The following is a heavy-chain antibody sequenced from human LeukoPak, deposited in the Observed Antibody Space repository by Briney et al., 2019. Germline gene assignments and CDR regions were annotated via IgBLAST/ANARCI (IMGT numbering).Heavy chain of an antibody. CDR2: IYYSGST. CDR3: ARELVAVAGYDY. CDR1: GGSISSSSYY. V-gene: IGHV4-39*02. Sequence: SETLSLTCTVSGGSISSSSYYWGWIRQPPGKGLEWIGSIYYSGSTYYNPSLKSRVTISVDTSKNQFSLKLSSVTAADTAFYHCARELVAVAGYDYWGQGTLVTVSS. J-gene: IGHJ4*02. D-gene: IGHD6-19*01.